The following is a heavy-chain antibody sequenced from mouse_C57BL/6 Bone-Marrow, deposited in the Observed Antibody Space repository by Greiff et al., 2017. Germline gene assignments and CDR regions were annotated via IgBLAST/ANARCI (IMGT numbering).Heavy chain of an antibody. J-gene: IGHJ3*01. Sequence: EVQLVESGGGLVKPGGSLKLPCTASGFTFSSYAMSWVRQTPEKRLEWVATISDGGSYTYYPDKVKGRFTLSRDDANNTLDLQMSHLKSEDTAMYYCAREDYTRAWFDYWGQGTLVTVSA. CDR1: GFTFSSYA. V-gene: IGHV5-4*01. CDR3: AREDYTRAWFDY. D-gene: IGHD2-4*01. CDR2: ISDGGSYT.